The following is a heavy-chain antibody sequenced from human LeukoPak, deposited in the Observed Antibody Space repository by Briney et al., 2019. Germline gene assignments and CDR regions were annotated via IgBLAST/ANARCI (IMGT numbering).Heavy chain of an antibody. CDR1: GGSISSYY. CDR2: IYYSGST. CDR3: ARHLIAAAGNFDY. J-gene: IGHJ4*02. D-gene: IGHD6-13*01. V-gene: IGHV4-59*08. Sequence: PSETLSLTCTVSGGSISSYYWSWIRQPPGKGLEWIGYIYYSGSTNYNPSLKSRVTISVDTSKNQFSLKLSSVTAADTAVYYCARHLIAAAGNFDYWGQGTLVTVSS.